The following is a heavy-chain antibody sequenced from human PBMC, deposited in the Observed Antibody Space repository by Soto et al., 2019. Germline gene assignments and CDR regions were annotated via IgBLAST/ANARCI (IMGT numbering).Heavy chain of an antibody. Sequence: EVQLVESGGGLVKPGGSLRLSCAASGFTFSNAWMSWVRQAPGKGLEWVGGIKSKTDGGTTDYAAPVKGRFTISRDDSKNTLYLQMNSLKTEDTAVYYCTTLDRYYDFWSGYYTSGGDAFDIWGQGTMVTVSS. CDR3: TTLDRYYDFWSGYYTSGGDAFDI. V-gene: IGHV3-15*01. CDR1: GFTFSNAW. CDR2: IKSKTDGGTT. D-gene: IGHD3-3*01. J-gene: IGHJ3*02.